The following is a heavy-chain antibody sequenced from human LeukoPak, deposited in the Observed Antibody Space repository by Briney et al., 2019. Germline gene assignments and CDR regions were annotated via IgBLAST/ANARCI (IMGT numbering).Heavy chain of an antibody. V-gene: IGHV4-59*01. Sequence: SETLSLTCSVSGASTSHFYWNWIRQPPGKGLEWIGYMHNSGSSKHSPSLKSRVTISIDTSKNQFSLQLTSVTAADTAIYYCARSAEWLRNAFDIWGQGTMASVSS. CDR2: MHNSGSS. CDR1: GASTSHFY. CDR3: ARSAEWLRNAFDI. J-gene: IGHJ3*02. D-gene: IGHD5-12*01.